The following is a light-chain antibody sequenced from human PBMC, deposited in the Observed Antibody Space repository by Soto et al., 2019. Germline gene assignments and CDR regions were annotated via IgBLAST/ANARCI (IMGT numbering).Light chain of an antibody. CDR3: SSYTSSTTDV. V-gene: IGLV2-14*01. Sequence: QSVLTQPASVSGSPGQSITISCTGTSSDVGGYNYVSWYQQHPGKAPKLILYDVNNRPSGVSYRFSGFKSGNTASLTISWLQAEDEADYYCSSYTSSTTDVFGTGTKVTVL. CDR2: DVN. CDR1: SSDVGGYNY. J-gene: IGLJ1*01.